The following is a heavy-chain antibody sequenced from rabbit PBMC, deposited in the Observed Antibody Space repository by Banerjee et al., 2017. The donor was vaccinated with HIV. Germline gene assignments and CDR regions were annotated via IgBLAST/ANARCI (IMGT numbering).Heavy chain of an antibody. Sequence: QEQLEESGGDLVKPEGSLTLTCTASGFSFSSGYDMSWVRQAPGKGLEWIAYINTGDGSTDYATWVNGRFTISKTSSPTVTLQMTSLTAADTATYFCARTYGANGDDYYFNGWGPGTLVTVS. V-gene: IGHV1S45*01. D-gene: IGHD2-1*01. CDR2: INTGDGST. CDR3: ARTYGANGDDYYFNG. J-gene: IGHJ6*01. CDR1: GFSFSSGYD.